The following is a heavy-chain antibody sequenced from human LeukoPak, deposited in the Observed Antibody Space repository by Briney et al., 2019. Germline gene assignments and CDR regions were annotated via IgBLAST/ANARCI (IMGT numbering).Heavy chain of an antibody. CDR1: GYTFTGYY. V-gene: IGHV1-2*06. D-gene: IGHD3-22*01. CDR3: ARGTPDYDSSGEVVY. J-gene: IGHJ4*02. CDR2: INPNSGGT. Sequence: GASVKVSCKASGYTFTGYYMHWVRQAPGQGLEWMGRINPNSGGTNYAQKFQGRVTMTRDTSISTAYMELSRLRSDDTAVCYCARGTPDYDSSGEVVYWGQGTLVTVSS.